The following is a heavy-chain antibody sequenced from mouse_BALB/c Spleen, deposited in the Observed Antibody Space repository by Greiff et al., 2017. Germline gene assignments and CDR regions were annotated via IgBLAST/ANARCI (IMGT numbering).Heavy chain of an antibody. J-gene: IGHJ3*01. CDR1: GYTFTDYY. CDR3: ARGAYGNYAWFAY. V-gene: IGHV1-77*01. D-gene: IGHD2-1*01. CDR2: IYPGSGNT. Sequence: QVQLQQSGAELARPGASVKLSCKASGYTFTDYYINWVKQRTGQGLEWIGEIYPGSGNTYYNEKFKGKATLTADKSSSTAYMQLSSLTSEDSAVYFCARGAYGNYAWFAYWGQGTLVTVSA.